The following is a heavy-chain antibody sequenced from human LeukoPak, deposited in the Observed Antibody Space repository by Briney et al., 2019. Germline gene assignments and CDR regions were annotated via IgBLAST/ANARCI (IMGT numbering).Heavy chain of an antibody. D-gene: IGHD3-22*01. Sequence: ASVKVSCKVSGYTLTELSMHWVRQAPGKGLEWMGGFDPEDGETIYAQKFQGRVTMTEDTSTDTAYMELSSLRSEDTAVYYCATPRYYYDSSGYYAFDYWGQGTLVTVSP. CDR1: GYTLTELS. J-gene: IGHJ4*02. CDR2: FDPEDGET. V-gene: IGHV1-24*01. CDR3: ATPRYYYDSSGYYAFDY.